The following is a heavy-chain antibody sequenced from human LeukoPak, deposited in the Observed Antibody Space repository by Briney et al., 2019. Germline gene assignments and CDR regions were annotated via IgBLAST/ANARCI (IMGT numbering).Heavy chain of an antibody. CDR3: ARMTSGFTVTTFGARDY. Sequence: KPSETLSLTCTVSGGSVSSSSYYWGWIRQPPGKGLEWIGSTYYNGNTYYNPSVKNPVTVSVDTSKNQFSLKLSSVTAADTAVYYCARMTSGFTVTTFGARDYWGQGTLVTVSS. J-gene: IGHJ4*02. D-gene: IGHD4-17*01. CDR2: TYYNGNT. V-gene: IGHV4-39*01. CDR1: GGSVSSSSYY.